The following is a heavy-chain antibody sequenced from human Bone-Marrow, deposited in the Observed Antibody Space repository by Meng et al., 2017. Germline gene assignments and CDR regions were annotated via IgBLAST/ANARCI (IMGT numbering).Heavy chain of an antibody. CDR3: ARVSVRGVIRWFDP. D-gene: IGHD3-10*01. CDR2: INPNSGGT. CDR1: GYTLTGYY. V-gene: IGHV1-2*06. Sequence: QVQLVQSGAEVKKPGASVKVSCKPSGYTLTGYYMHWVRQAPGQGLEWMGRINPNSGGTNYAQKFQGRVTMTRDTSISTAYMELSRLRSDDTAVYYCARVSVRGVIRWFDPWGQGTLVTVSS. J-gene: IGHJ5*02.